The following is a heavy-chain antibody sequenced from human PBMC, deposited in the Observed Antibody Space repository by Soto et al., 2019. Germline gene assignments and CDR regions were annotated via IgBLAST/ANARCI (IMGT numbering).Heavy chain of an antibody. D-gene: IGHD2-15*01. CDR3: QTSSVVVAAPFDH. J-gene: IGHJ4*02. Sequence: GGSLRLSCAASGFTFSSYAMSWVRQAPGKGLEWVSAISGSGDSTYYADSVKGRFTISRDNSKNTLYLQMNSLRAEDTAVYYCQTSSVVVAAPFDHWGQGTLVTVSS. V-gene: IGHV3-23*01. CDR1: GFTFSSYA. CDR2: ISGSGDST.